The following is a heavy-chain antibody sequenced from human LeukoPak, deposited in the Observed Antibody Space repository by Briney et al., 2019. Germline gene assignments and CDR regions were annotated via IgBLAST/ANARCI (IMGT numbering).Heavy chain of an antibody. Sequence: SETLSLTCTVSGYSISSGYYWGWIRQPPGKGLEWIGYIYYSGSTYYNPSLKSRVTMSVDTSKNQFSLKLSSVTAADTAVYYCARGTAANPHGGLWYYYMDVWGKGTTVTISS. J-gene: IGHJ6*03. CDR2: IYYSGST. V-gene: IGHV4-38-2*02. CDR3: ARGTAANPHGGLWYYYMDV. CDR1: GYSISSGYY. D-gene: IGHD6-13*01.